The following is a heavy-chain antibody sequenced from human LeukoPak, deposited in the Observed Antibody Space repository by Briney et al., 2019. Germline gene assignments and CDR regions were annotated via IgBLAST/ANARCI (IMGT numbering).Heavy chain of an antibody. V-gene: IGHV4-39*01. J-gene: IGHJ5*02. CDR2: IYYSGST. D-gene: IGHD1-26*01. Sequence: SETLSLTCTVSGGSISSSSYYWGWIRQPPGKGLEWIGSIYYSGSTYYNPSLKSRVTISVDTSKNQFSLKLSSVTAADTAVHYCARKRWELRGHWFDPWGQGTLVTVSS. CDR1: GGSISSSSYY. CDR3: ARKRWELRGHWFDP.